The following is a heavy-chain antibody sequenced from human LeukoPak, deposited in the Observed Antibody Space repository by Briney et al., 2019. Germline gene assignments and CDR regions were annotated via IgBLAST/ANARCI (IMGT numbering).Heavy chain of an antibody. CDR3: ARGGGIAVAGLYY. Sequence: SETLSLTCTVSGGSISSYYWSWIRQPPGKGLEWIGYIYYGGSTNYNPSLKSRVTISVDTSKNQFSLKLSSVTAADTAVYYCARGGGIAVAGLYYWGQGTLVTVSS. V-gene: IGHV4-59*01. J-gene: IGHJ4*02. D-gene: IGHD6-19*01. CDR2: IYYGGST. CDR1: GGSISSYY.